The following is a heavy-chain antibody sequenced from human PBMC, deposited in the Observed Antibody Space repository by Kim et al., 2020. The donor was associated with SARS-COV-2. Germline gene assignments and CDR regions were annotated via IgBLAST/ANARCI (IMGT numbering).Heavy chain of an antibody. Sequence: GGSLRLSCAASGFTFSSYGMHWVRQAPGKGLEWVAVISYDGSNKYYADSVKGRFTISRDNSKNTLYLQMNSLRAEDTAVYYCARDRGYSGSFYWYFDLWGRGTLVTVSS. CDR1: GFTFSSYG. V-gene: IGHV3-33*05. CDR3: ARDRGYSGSFYWYFDL. D-gene: IGHD1-26*01. CDR2: ISYDGSNK. J-gene: IGHJ2*01.